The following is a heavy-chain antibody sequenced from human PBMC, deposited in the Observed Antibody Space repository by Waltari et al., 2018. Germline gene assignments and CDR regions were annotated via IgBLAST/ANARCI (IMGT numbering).Heavy chain of an antibody. J-gene: IGHJ5*02. D-gene: IGHD3-3*01. CDR2: IIPILGIA. Sequence: QVQLVQSGAEVKKPGSSVKVSCKASGGTFSSYAISWVRQAPGQGLEWMGRIIPILGIANYAQKFQGRVTITADKSTSTAYMELSSLRSEDTAVYYCARDRQGLRFRLIEFDPWGQGTLVTVSS. CDR1: GGTFSSYA. CDR3: ARDRQGLRFRLIEFDP. V-gene: IGHV1-69*09.